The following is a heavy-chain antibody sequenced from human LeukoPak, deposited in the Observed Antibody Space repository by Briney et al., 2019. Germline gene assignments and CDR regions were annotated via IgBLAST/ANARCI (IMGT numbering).Heavy chain of an antibody. CDR3: ARSEFFSSTSCLDY. D-gene: IGHD2-2*01. Sequence: ASVKVSCKASGSTLTAYYIHWVRQAPGQGLEWMGWINPISSGTDYAQSFQGRVTMTWDTSISTAYMELSGLGSGDTAVYYCARSEFFSSTSCLDYWGQGTLVTVSS. V-gene: IGHV1-2*02. CDR2: INPISSGT. J-gene: IGHJ4*02. CDR1: GSTLTAYY.